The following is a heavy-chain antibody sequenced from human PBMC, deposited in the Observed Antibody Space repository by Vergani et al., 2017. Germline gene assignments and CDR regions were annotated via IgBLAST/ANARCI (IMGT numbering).Heavy chain of an antibody. Sequence: QVQLQQWGAGLLKPSETLSLTCAVYGGSFSGYYWSWIRQPPGKGLEWIGEINHSGSTNYNPSLKSRVTISVDTSKNQFSLKLSSVTAADTAGYYCARHLGVRATDDFDYWGQGTLVTVSS. CDR1: GGSFSGYY. CDR3: ARHLGVRATDDFDY. D-gene: IGHD3-10*01. J-gene: IGHJ4*02. V-gene: IGHV4-34*01. CDR2: INHSGST.